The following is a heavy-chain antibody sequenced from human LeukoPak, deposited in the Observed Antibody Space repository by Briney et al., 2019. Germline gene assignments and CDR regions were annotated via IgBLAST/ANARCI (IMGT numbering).Heavy chain of an antibody. CDR1: GNYW. D-gene: IGHD2-2*01. J-gene: IGHJ4*02. CDR2: VNSDGSWT. Sequence: GGSLRLSCAASGNYWMHWVRQAPGKGLVWVSHVNSDGSWTSHADSVKGRFTISKDNAKNTVYLQMNHLRTEDTAVYYCVSFYETNWGRGTLVTVSS. CDR3: VSFYETN. V-gene: IGHV3-74*01.